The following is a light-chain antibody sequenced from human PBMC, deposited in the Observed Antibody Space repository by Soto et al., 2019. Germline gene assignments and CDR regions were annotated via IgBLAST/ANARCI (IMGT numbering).Light chain of an antibody. CDR3: QQYNSYLWT. Sequence: DIQMTQSPSTLSASVGDRVTITCRASQSISSWLAWYQQKPGKAPKLLIYDASSLESGVPSRFSGSGSGTEFTLTISSLQPDDFATYYCQQYNSYLWTFGQGIKVEIK. CDR1: QSISSW. J-gene: IGKJ1*01. CDR2: DAS. V-gene: IGKV1-5*01.